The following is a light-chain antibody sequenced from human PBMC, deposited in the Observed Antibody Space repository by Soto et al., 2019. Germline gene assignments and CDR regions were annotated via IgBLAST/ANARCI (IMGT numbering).Light chain of an antibody. J-gene: IGKJ1*01. V-gene: IGKV3-15*01. CDR1: QSVGVS. CDR3: QQYNRWPRT. CDR2: GAS. Sequence: DIVVTQSPATLSVTPGGRATLSCMASQSVGVSLAWYQQKPGQTPSLLIYGASTGATGIPDRFSGSGAGTEFTLTISSLQSEDVAVYYCQQYNRWPRTFGQGTKVDIK.